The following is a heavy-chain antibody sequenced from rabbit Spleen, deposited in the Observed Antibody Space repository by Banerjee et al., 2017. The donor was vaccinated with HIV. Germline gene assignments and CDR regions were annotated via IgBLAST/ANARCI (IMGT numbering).Heavy chain of an antibody. CDR2: IDTGSSGFT. Sequence: QSLEESGGDLVKTGASLTLTCTASGVSFSSSSYMSWVRQAPGKGLEWIACIDTGSSGFTYFATWAKGRFTCSKTSSTTVTLQMTRLTAADTATYFCARDTSSSFSSYGMDLWGPGTLVTVS. CDR1: GVSFSSSSY. CDR3: ARDTSSSFSSYGMDL. D-gene: IGHD1-1*01. V-gene: IGHV1S40*01. J-gene: IGHJ6*01.